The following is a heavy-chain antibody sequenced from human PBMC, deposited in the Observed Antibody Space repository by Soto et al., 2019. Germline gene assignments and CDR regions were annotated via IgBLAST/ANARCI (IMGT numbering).Heavy chain of an antibody. CDR1: GYTFTSYD. J-gene: IGHJ5*02. CDR3: ARGVKHGEYSRWFDP. CDR2: MNPSSGNT. Sequence: QVQLVQSGAEVKKPGASVKVSCKASGYTFTSYDINWVRQATGQGLEYLGWMNPSSGNTGYVQKFQGRVTMNRNTSISTAYMELSSLPSEITAVYYCARGVKHGEYSRWFDPWGQGTLVTVSS. V-gene: IGHV1-8*01. D-gene: IGHD4-17*01.